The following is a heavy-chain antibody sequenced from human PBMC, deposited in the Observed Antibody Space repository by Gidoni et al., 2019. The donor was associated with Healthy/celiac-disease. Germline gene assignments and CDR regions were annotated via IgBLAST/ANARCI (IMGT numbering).Heavy chain of an antibody. Sequence: QVQLVESGGGVVQPGRSLSLSCAASGFTFSSNGRHWVRPAHGKGLEGVAVIWYDGSNKYYAASVKGRFTISRDNYKNTLYLQMNSLRAEDTAVYYCAREGIPGIAVNSPDAFDIWGQGTMVTVSS. CDR1: GFTFSSNG. J-gene: IGHJ3*02. V-gene: IGHV3-33*01. D-gene: IGHD6-19*01. CDR3: AREGIPGIAVNSPDAFDI. CDR2: IWYDGSNK.